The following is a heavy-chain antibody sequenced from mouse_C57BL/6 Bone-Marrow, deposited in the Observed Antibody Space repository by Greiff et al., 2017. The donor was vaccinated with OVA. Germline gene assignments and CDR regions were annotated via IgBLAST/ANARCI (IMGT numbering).Heavy chain of an antibody. Sequence: QVQLQQSGAELVMPGASVKLSCKASGYTFTSYWMHWVKQRPGQGLEWIGEIDPSDSYTNYNQKFKGKSTLTVDKSSSTAYMQRSSQTSEDSAVYYCAKTTVVAHWYFDVWGTGTTVTVSS. CDR2: IDPSDSYT. J-gene: IGHJ1*03. CDR3: AKTTVVAHWYFDV. V-gene: IGHV1-69*01. CDR1: GYTFTSYW. D-gene: IGHD1-1*01.